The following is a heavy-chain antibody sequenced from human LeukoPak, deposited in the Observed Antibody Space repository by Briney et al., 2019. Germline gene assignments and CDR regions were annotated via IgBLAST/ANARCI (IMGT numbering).Heavy chain of an antibody. CDR3: ARDLGIAVAQHY. J-gene: IGHJ4*02. CDR1: GFTFSDYY. Sequence: GGSLRLSCAASGFTFSDYYMSWIRLAPGKGLEWVSYISSSGSTIYYADSVKGRFTISRDNAKNSLYLQMNSLRAADTAVYYCARDLGIAVAQHYWGQGTLVNVSS. V-gene: IGHV3-11*01. D-gene: IGHD6-19*01. CDR2: ISSSGSTI.